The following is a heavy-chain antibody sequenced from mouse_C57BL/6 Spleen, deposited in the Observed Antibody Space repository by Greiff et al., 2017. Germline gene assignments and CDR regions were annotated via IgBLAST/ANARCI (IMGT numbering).Heavy chain of an antibody. CDR1: GFNIKDYY. V-gene: IGHV14-2*01. D-gene: IGHD3-1*01. Sequence: EVQLQESGAELVKPGASVKLSCTASGFNIKDYYMHWVKQRTEQGLEWIGRIDPEDGETKYAPKFPGKATITADTSSNTAYLQLSSRTSEDAAVYYCARSGRGCARCAYWGQGTLVTVSA. J-gene: IGHJ3*01. CDR2: IDPEDGET. CDR3: ARSGRGCARCAY.